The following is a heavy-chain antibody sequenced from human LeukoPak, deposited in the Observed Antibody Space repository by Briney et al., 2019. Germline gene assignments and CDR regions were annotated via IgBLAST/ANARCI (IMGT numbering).Heavy chain of an antibody. J-gene: IGHJ5*02. Sequence: EPGGSLRLSCAASGFTFANSAMTWVRQAPGKGLEWVSGIGGSGDDTYYADSVKGRFTISRDNFRNILSLQMDSLRADDTAIYYCARSRSLLGPTLLDLWGQGTLVTVSS. V-gene: IGHV3-23*01. CDR1: GFTFANSA. D-gene: IGHD1-26*01. CDR2: IGGSGDDT. CDR3: ARSRSLLGPTLLDL.